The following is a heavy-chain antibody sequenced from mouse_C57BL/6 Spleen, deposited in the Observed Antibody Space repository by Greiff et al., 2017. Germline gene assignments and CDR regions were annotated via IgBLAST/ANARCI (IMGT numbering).Heavy chain of an antibody. V-gene: IGHV1-52*01. J-gene: IGHJ1*03. CDR2: IDPSDSET. D-gene: IGHD1-1*01. CDR1: GYTFTSYW. CDR3: ARNYGSSPYWYCDV. Sequence: QVQLQQPVAELVRPGSSVKLSCKASGYTFTSYWMHWVKQRPIQGLEWIGNIDPSDSETHYTQKFKDKATLTVAKSSSTAYMQLSSLTSEDSSVYYCARNYGSSPYWYCDVWGKGTAVTVSS.